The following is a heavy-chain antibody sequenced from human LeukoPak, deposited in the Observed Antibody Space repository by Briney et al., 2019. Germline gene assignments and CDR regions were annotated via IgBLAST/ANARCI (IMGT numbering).Heavy chain of an antibody. CDR3: ARQLGGVKDFDP. D-gene: IGHD6-6*01. V-gene: IGHV4-34*01. Sequence: SETLSLTCAVYGGSFSGYYWSWIRQPPGKGLEWIGEINHSGSTNYNPSLRSRVTISVDTSKNQFSLKLSSVTAADTAVYYCARQLGGVKDFDPWGQGTPVTVSS. J-gene: IGHJ5*02. CDR2: INHSGST. CDR1: GGSFSGYY.